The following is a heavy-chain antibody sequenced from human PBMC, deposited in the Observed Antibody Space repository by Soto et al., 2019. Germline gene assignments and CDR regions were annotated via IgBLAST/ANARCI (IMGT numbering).Heavy chain of an antibody. CDR1: GYTLTELS. CDR3: ATEGTYYDILTGPNWFDP. J-gene: IGHJ5*02. D-gene: IGHD3-9*01. V-gene: IGHV1-24*01. Sequence: GASVKVSCKVSGYTLTELSMHWVRQAPGKGLEWMGGFDPEDGETIYAQKFQGRVTMTEDTSTDTAYMELSSLRSEDTAVYYCATEGTYYDILTGPNWFDPWGQGTQVTVS. CDR2: FDPEDGET.